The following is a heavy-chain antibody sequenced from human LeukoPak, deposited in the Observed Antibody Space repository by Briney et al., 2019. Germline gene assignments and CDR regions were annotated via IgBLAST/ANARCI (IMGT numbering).Heavy chain of an antibody. Sequence: SVKVSCKASGGTFRNYLITWVRQAPGQGLEWMGGIVPVFRSANHAQRFQDRVSITTDESTNTVYMEVSSLRSEDTAVYYCARGGDCSGGTCSFSHYMDVWGKGTTVTVSS. CDR1: GGTFRNYL. CDR3: ARGGDCSGGTCSFSHYMDV. D-gene: IGHD2-15*01. V-gene: IGHV1-69*05. CDR2: IVPVFRSA. J-gene: IGHJ6*03.